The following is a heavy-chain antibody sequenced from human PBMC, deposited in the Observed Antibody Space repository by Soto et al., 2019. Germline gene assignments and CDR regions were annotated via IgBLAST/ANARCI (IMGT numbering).Heavy chain of an antibody. D-gene: IGHD1-26*01. CDR1: GFTFSSYA. Sequence: GGSLRLSCAASGFTFSSYAMSWVRQAPGKGLEWVSAISGSGGSTYYADSVKGRFTISRDNSKNTLYLQMNSLRAEDTAVYYCAKDGSYGPLKLYYFDYWGQGTLVTVSS. CDR3: AKDGSYGPLKLYYFDY. V-gene: IGHV3-23*01. CDR2: ISGSGGST. J-gene: IGHJ4*02.